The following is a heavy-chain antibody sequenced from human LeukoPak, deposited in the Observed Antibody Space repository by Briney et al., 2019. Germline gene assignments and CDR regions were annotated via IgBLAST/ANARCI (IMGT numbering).Heavy chain of an antibody. CDR1: GFTFSSYA. D-gene: IGHD6-19*01. CDR3: ATLPVAGRDY. J-gene: IGHJ4*02. V-gene: IGHV3-64*01. CDR2: ISSNGGST. Sequence: GGSLRLSCAASGFTFSSYAMHWVRQAPGKGLEYVSAISSNGGSTYYANSVKGRFTNSRDNSKNTLYLQMGSLRAEDMAVYYCATLPVAGRDYWGQGTLVTVSS.